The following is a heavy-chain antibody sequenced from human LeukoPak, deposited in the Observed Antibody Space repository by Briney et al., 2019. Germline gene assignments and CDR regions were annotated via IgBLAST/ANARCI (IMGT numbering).Heavy chain of an antibody. J-gene: IGHJ6*03. CDR3: ARALAAAGIYNYYMDV. CDR1: GFTFSSYA. Sequence: GGSLRLSCAASGFTFSSYAMSWVRQAPGKGLEWVSAISGSGGSTYYADSVKGRFTISRDNSKNTLYLQMNSLRAEDTAVYYCARALAAAGIYNYYMDVWGKGTTVTVSS. D-gene: IGHD6-13*01. V-gene: IGHV3-23*01. CDR2: ISGSGGST.